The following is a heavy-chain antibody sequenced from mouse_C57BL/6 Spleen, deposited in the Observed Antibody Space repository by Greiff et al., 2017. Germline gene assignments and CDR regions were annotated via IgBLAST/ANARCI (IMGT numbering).Heavy chain of an antibody. CDR1: GYTFTSYW. CDR2: IDPSDSET. J-gene: IGHJ1*03. Sequence: QVQLQQPGAELVRPGSSVKLSCKASGYTFTSYWMHWVKQRPIQGLEWIGNIDPSDSETHYNPQFKDKATLTVDKSSSRAYMQVSSLTTEDSAVYYCARRIHVWGTGTTVTVSS. CDR3: ARRIHV. V-gene: IGHV1-52*01.